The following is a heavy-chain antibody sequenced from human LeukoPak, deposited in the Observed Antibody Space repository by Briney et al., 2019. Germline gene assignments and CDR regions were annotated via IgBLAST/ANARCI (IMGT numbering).Heavy chain of an antibody. V-gene: IGHV3-23*01. Sequence: GGSLRLSCATSGFPFSDFSMSWVRQAPGKGLEWISTTNSGGSSTDYAESVRGRFTISRDNSKNTLYLQMSSLRVEDTAMYYCAKQSYARSLGEGGPGTLVTVSS. CDR2: TNSGGSST. CDR3: AKQSYARSLGE. D-gene: IGHD2-8*01. CDR1: GFPFSDFS. J-gene: IGHJ4*02.